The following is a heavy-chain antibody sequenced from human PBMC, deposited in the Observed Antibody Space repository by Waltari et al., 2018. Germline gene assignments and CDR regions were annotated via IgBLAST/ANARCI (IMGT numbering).Heavy chain of an antibody. D-gene: IGHD6-19*01. CDR3: ARQVREDGCFDY. J-gene: IGHJ4*02. V-gene: IGHV5-51*01. CDR1: GYRFTRYW. Sequence: EVQLVQSGAEVKKSGESLKISCKGSGYRFTRYWIGWVRQRPGKGLGWRGIIYPGDSDTRDSPSFQGQVTISADKSIRTAYLQWSSLKASDTAMYYCARQVREDGCFDYWGQGTLVTVSS. CDR2: IYPGDSDT.